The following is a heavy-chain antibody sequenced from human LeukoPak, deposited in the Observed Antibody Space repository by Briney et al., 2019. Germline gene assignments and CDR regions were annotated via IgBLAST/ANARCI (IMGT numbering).Heavy chain of an antibody. CDR3: ARRVEGRGSYHNYAMDV. CDR1: GFTFSTHS. J-gene: IGHJ6*02. V-gene: IGHV3-30-3*01. CDR2: ISYDGGIK. Sequence: GGSLRLSCAASGFTFSTHSMHWVRQAPGKGLEGVAIISYDGGIKYYSDSVKGRFTIARDNSKNTLYLQMNSLRIEDTAVYYCARRVEGRGSYHNYAMDVWGQGATVTVSS. D-gene: IGHD3-10*01.